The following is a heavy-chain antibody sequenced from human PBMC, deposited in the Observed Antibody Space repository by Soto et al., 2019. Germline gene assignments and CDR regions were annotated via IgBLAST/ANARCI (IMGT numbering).Heavy chain of an antibody. CDR1: GGSFSGYY. CDR3: ARSSAGVFGIIIEGSNWLAP. D-gene: IGHD3-16*02. V-gene: IGHV4-34*01. J-gene: IGHJ5*02. Sequence: SETLSLTCAVYGGSFSGYYWSWIRQPPGKGLEWIGEINHSGSTNYNPSLKSRVTISVDTSKNQFSLKLSSVTAADTAVYYCARSSAGVFGIIIEGSNWLAPWGQGSLVTVSS. CDR2: INHSGST.